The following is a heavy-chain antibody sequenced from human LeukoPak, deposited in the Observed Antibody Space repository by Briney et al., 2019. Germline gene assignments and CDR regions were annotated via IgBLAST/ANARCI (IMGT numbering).Heavy chain of an antibody. J-gene: IGHJ4*02. Sequence: SETLSLTCSVSGASIRSYYWSWIRQPPGKGLEWIGYISYSGSTTNNPSLNSRVTISIDTSNNHFSLSLNSVTASDTAVYYCARGMGDYWGQGTLVTVSS. V-gene: IGHV4-59*08. D-gene: IGHD3-16*01. CDR3: ARGMGDY. CDR2: ISYSGST. CDR1: GASIRSYY.